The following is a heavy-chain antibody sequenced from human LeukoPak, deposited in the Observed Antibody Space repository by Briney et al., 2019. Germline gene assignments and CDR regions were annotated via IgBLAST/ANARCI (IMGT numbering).Heavy chain of an antibody. CDR1: GGTFTSYP. V-gene: IGHV1-69*05. D-gene: IGHD2-15*01. CDR3: ARGGYCTGGTCPSLF. J-gene: IGHJ4*02. Sequence: ASVKVSCEASGGTFTSYPISWVRHAPGQGLEWMGGIIPVFGTADYAQKFQGRVTITTDASTSTAYMEVSSLKSEDTAVYYCARGGYCTGGTCPSLFWGQGTLVTVSS. CDR2: IIPVFGTA.